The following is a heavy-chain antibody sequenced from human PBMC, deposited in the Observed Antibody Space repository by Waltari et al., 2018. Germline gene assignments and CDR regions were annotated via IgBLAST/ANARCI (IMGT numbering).Heavy chain of an antibody. J-gene: IGHJ4*02. Sequence: EVQLVESGGGLVQPGRSLRLSCAASGFTFDDYAMHWVRQAPGKGLEWVSGISWNSGSIGYADSVKGRFTISRDNAKNSLYLQMNSLRAEDTAVYYCAKDGSGSYPDYWGQGTLVTVSS. D-gene: IGHD1-26*01. CDR3: AKDGSGSYPDY. CDR2: ISWNSGSI. V-gene: IGHV3-9*01. CDR1: GFTFDDYA.